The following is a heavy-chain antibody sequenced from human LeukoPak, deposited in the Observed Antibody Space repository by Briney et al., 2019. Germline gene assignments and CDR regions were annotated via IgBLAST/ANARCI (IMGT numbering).Heavy chain of an antibody. CDR1: GFTFSRYW. CDR2: IKQEGRER. Sequence: GGSLRLSCAASGFTFSRYWMSWVGQAPGKGLEWVAKIKQEGRERYYVDSVKGRFTISRDNAKNSLYLQMNSLRAEDTAVYYCASENYDIFTGYYTHFDYWGQGTLVTVSS. CDR3: ASENYDIFTGYYTHFDY. D-gene: IGHD3-9*01. J-gene: IGHJ4*02. V-gene: IGHV3-7*01.